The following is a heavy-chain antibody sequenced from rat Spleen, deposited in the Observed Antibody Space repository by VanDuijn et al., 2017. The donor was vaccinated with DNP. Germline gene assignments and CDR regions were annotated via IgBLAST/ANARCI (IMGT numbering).Heavy chain of an antibody. D-gene: IGHD1-1*01. V-gene: IGHV5-25*01. CDR1: GFTFSNYD. Sequence: EVQLVESGGGLVQPGRSMKLSCTASGFTFSNYDMAWVRQAPKRGLEWVATINYDGDNTLYPDSVKGRFTISRDIAKNTLYLQMNSRRSEDTATYFCAIYFYSGDNWFGYWGQGTLVTVSS. CDR3: AIYFYSGDNWFGY. CDR2: INYDGDNT. J-gene: IGHJ3*01.